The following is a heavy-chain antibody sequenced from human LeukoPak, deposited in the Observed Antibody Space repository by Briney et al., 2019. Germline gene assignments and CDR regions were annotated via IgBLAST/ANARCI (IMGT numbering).Heavy chain of an antibody. D-gene: IGHD5/OR15-5a*01. CDR3: VRSVSGTYGQFDF. CDR2: ISGSGNRA. CDR1: RFTFSTYG. V-gene: IGHV3-23*01. J-gene: IGHJ4*02. Sequence: GGSLRLSCAASRFTFSTYGMNWVRQTPGKGLEWVSAISGSGNRAYHADSVKGRFTISRDNSKNMLYLQMNSLRAEDTAVYYCVRSVSGTYGQFDFWGQGTLVTVSS.